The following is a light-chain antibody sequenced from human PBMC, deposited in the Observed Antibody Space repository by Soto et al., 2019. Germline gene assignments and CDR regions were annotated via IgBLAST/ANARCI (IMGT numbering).Light chain of an antibody. CDR3: QQSYATPQT. Sequence: DIQMTQSPSSLSASVGDRVTITCRASQSISSYLNWYQQKPGKAPNLLIYAASSLQSGVPSRFSGSGSGTDFALTISSLQPKDFATYYCQQSYATPQTFGQGTKVEIK. J-gene: IGKJ1*01. CDR2: AAS. V-gene: IGKV1-39*01. CDR1: QSISSY.